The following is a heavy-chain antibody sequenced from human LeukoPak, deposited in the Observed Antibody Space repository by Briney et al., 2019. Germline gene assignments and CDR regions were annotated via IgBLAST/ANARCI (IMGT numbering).Heavy chain of an antibody. CDR1: GGTFSSYA. J-gene: IGHJ5*02. CDR2: IIPIFGTA. Sequence: ASVKVSCKASGGTFSSYAISWVRQAPGQGLEWMGGIIPIFGTANYAQKFQGRVTITADESTSTAYMELSSLRSEDTAVYYCARDLILGYCSSTSCLGWFDPWGQGTLVTVSS. CDR3: ARDLILGYCSSTSCLGWFDP. V-gene: IGHV1-69*13. D-gene: IGHD2-2*01.